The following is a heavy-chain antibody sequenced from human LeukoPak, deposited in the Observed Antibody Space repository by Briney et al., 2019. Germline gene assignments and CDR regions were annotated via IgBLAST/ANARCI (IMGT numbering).Heavy chain of an antibody. CDR1: GFTFDDYA. J-gene: IGHJ5*02. Sequence: GGSLRLSCAASGFTFDDYAMHWVRQAPGKGLEWVSGISWNSGSRGYADSVKGRFTISRDHAQNSLYLQMNSLRAEDTALYYCAKDTGANTAVAGMDLAGGVRPRFDPWGQGTLVTVSS. CDR2: ISWNSGSR. V-gene: IGHV3-9*01. CDR3: AKDTGANTAVAGMDLAGGVRPRFDP. D-gene: IGHD6-19*01.